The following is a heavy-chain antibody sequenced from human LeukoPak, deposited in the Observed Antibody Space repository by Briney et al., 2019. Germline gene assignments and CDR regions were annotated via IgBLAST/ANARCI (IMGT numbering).Heavy chain of an antibody. CDR1: GYTFTGYY. Sequence: ASVKVSCKASGYTFTGYYMHWVRQAPGQGLEWMGWINPNSGGTNYAQKFQGRVTMTTDESTSTAYMELSSLRSEDTAVYYCARDGPSAYSSSSPRPFDYWGQGTLVTVSS. J-gene: IGHJ4*02. V-gene: IGHV1-2*02. CDR3: ARDGPSAYSSSSPRPFDY. CDR2: INPNSGGT. D-gene: IGHD6-6*01.